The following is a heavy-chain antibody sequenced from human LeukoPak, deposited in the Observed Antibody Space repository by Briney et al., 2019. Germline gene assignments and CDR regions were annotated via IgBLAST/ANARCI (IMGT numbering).Heavy chain of an antibody. D-gene: IGHD5-12*01. V-gene: IGHV4-34*01. J-gene: IGHJ3*02. Sequence: SETLSLTCAVYGGSFSGYYWSWIRQPPGKGLEWIGEINHSGSTNYNPSLKSRVTISVDTSKNQFSLKLSSVTAADTAVYYCARVAGYGAFDIWGHGTMVTVSS. CDR1: GGSFSGYY. CDR2: INHSGST. CDR3: ARVAGYGAFDI.